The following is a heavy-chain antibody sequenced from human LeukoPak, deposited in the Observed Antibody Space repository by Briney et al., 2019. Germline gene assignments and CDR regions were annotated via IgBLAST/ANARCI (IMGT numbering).Heavy chain of an antibody. Sequence: PGGSLRLSCAASGFTFSNAWMYWVRQAPGKGLVWVSRINNDGSSTIYADSVKGRFTISRDNAKNTLYLQMNSLRDDDTAVYYCVRDNGGEHLWGQGTLVTVSS. J-gene: IGHJ4*02. V-gene: IGHV3-74*01. CDR2: INNDGSST. CDR1: GFTFSNAW. D-gene: IGHD3-16*01. CDR3: VRDNGGEHL.